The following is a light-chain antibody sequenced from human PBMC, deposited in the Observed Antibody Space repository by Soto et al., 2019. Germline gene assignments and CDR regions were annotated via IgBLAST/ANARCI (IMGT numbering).Light chain of an antibody. CDR1: SSNIGSNT. CDR2: SNN. CDR3: AAWDDSLNGPV. V-gene: IGLV1-44*01. Sequence: QSLLTQPPSASGTPGQRVTISCSGSSSNIGSNTVNWYQQLPGTPPKLLIYSNNQRPSGVPARFSGSKSGASASLAISGLQSEDEADYYCAAWDDSLNGPVFGGGTKLTVL. J-gene: IGLJ2*01.